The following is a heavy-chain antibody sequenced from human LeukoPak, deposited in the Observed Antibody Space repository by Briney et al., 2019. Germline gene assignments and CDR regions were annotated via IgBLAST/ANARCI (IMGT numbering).Heavy chain of an antibody. Sequence: GGSLRLSCAAYGFTFSSYSMNWVRQAPGKGLEWVSSISSSSSYIYYADSVKGRFTISRDNAKNSLYLQMNSLRAEDTAVYYCASGNLERIAVAGTRGNWFDPWGQGTLVTVSS. CDR3: ASGNLERIAVAGTRGNWFDP. J-gene: IGHJ5*02. D-gene: IGHD6-19*01. V-gene: IGHV3-21*01. CDR2: ISSSSSYI. CDR1: GFTFSSYS.